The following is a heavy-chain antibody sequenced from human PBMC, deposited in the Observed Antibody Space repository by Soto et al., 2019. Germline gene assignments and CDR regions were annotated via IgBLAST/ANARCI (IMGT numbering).Heavy chain of an antibody. D-gene: IGHD6-19*01. CDR1: GYTFTTYD. CDR3: ARGRGWRDF. J-gene: IGHJ4*02. Sequence: ASVKVSCKASGYTFTTYDINWVRQATGQGLEWMGWMNPKSGDTGYAQKFQGGITMTMHTSISTTYMELSSLKPEDTAVYYCARGRGWRDFWGQGTLVTVSS. V-gene: IGHV1-8*01. CDR2: MNPKSGDT.